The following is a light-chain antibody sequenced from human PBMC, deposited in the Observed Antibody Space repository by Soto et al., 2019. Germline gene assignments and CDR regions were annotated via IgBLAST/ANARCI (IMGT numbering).Light chain of an antibody. V-gene: IGKV1-33*01. CDR3: QQYSHLIT. CDR1: QDISNY. J-gene: IGKJ5*01. Sequence: DIQMTQSPSSLSASVGDRVTITCQASQDISNYLNWYQQKPGKAPKLLIYDASNLETGVPSRFSGSGSGTDFTFTISSLQPEDIATYYCQQYSHLITFGQGIRLEIK. CDR2: DAS.